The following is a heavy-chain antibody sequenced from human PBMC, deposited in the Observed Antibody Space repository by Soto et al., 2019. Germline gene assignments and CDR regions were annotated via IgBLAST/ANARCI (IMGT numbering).Heavy chain of an antibody. Sequence: VASVKVSCKASGGTFSSYAISWVRQAPGQGLEWMGGIIPIFGTANYAQKFQGRVTITADESTSTAYMELSSLRSEDTAVYYCARDSTRPYSSGYSYYFDYWGQGTLVTVSS. CDR1: GGTFSSYA. CDR2: IIPIFGTA. V-gene: IGHV1-69*13. CDR3: ARDSTRPYSSGYSYYFDY. J-gene: IGHJ4*02. D-gene: IGHD3-22*01.